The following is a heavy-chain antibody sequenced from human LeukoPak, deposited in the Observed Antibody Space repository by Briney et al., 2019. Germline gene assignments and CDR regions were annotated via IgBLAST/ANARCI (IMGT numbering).Heavy chain of an antibody. Sequence: GGSLRLSCAAYGFTFGSYWMHWVRQAPGKGLVWVSRIDIDGSSTSDADSVRSRVTISRDNAKNTLYLQMNSLGADDTAVYYCARAGYCSGGSCYFDYWGQGTQVIVSS. D-gene: IGHD2-15*01. V-gene: IGHV3-74*01. CDR1: GFTFGSYW. CDR2: IDIDGSST. CDR3: ARAGYCSGGSCYFDY. J-gene: IGHJ4*02.